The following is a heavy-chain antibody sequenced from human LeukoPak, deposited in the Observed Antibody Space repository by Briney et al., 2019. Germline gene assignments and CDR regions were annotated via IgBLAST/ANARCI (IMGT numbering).Heavy chain of an antibody. CDR2: IYYSGST. V-gene: IGHV4-30-4*01. CDR3: ARVGLMGDYVDY. D-gene: IGHD3-10*01. Sequence: SETLSLTCTVSGGSISSGDYYWSWIRQPPGMGLEWIGYIYYSGSTYYNPSLKSRVTISVDTSKNQFSLKLSSVTAADTAVYYCARVGLMGDYVDYWGQGTLVTVSS. J-gene: IGHJ4*02. CDR1: GGSISSGDYY.